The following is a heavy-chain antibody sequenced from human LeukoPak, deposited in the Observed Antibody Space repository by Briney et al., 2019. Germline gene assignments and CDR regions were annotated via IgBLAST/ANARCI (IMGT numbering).Heavy chain of an antibody. CDR3: ARMAYYYDSSGYHTTYYFDY. Sequence: ASVKVSCKASGYTFTSYDINWVRQATGQGLEWMGWMNPNSGNTGYAQTFQGRVTMTRNTSISTAYMELSSLRSEDTAVYYCARMAYYYDSSGYHTTYYFDYWGQGTLVTVSS. V-gene: IGHV1-8*01. J-gene: IGHJ4*02. CDR1: GYTFTSYD. D-gene: IGHD3-22*01. CDR2: MNPNSGNT.